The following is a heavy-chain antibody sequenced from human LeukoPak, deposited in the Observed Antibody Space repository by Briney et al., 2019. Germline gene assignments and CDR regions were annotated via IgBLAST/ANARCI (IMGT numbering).Heavy chain of an antibody. J-gene: IGHJ4*02. Sequence: GESLRLSCAASGFTFNNFGMSWVPQAPAKRPGWGANINQDGSEKYFVDSVKGRFTISRDNAKNSLHLQMNTLRAEDTAVYYCARERDGRFFDYWGQGTLVTVSS. CDR1: GFTFNNFG. D-gene: IGHD5-24*01. CDR2: INQDGSEK. CDR3: ARERDGRFFDY. V-gene: IGHV3-7*01.